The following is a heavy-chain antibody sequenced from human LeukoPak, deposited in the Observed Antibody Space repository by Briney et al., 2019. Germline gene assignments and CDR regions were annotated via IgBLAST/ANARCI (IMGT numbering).Heavy chain of an antibody. V-gene: IGHV3-30*18. CDR2: ISYDGSNK. D-gene: IGHD1-26*01. CDR3: AKDGELLRYYYYMDV. Sequence: PGGSLRLSCAASGFTFSSYGMHWVRQAPGKGLEWVAVISYDGSNKYYADSVKGRFTISRDNSKNTLYLQMNSLRAEDTAVYYCAKDGELLRYYYYMDVWGKGTTVTISS. J-gene: IGHJ6*03. CDR1: GFTFSSYG.